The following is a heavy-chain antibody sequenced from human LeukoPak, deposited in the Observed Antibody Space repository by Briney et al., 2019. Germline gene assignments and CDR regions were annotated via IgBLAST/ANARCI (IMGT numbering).Heavy chain of an antibody. CDR3: ATQGTVTTWRY. CDR1: GFTFSRNA. V-gene: IGHV3-23*01. CDR2: ISGSGRNT. J-gene: IGHJ4*02. D-gene: IGHD4-17*01. Sequence: PGGSLRLSCAASGFTFSRNAMTWVRQAPGKGLEWVSAISGSGRNTYYSDSVKDRFTISRDNSNNTLYLQMNSLRVEDTAVYYCATQGTVTTWRYWGQGTLVIVSS.